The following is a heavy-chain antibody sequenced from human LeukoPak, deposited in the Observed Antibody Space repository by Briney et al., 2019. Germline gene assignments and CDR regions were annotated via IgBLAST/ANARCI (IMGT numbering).Heavy chain of an antibody. CDR1: DDSITMYY. V-gene: IGHV4-59*01. CDR2: VYYSGST. D-gene: IGHD2-21*02. J-gene: IGHJ4*02. Sequence: SETLSLTCTVSDDSITMYYWSWIRQPPGKGLEWIGYVYYSGSTEYNPSLRSRVTMSLEMSKHQFSLNLTSVTAADTAVYYCASNTATVFDYWGQGALVTVSS. CDR3: ASNTATVFDY.